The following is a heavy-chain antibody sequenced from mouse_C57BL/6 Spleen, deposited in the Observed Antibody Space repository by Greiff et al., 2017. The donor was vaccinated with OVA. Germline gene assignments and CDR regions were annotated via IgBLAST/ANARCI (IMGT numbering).Heavy chain of an antibody. CDR3: ARYWEDYFDY. V-gene: IGHV1-4*01. CDR1: GYTFTSYT. J-gene: IGHJ2*01. D-gene: IGHD4-1*01. CDR2: INPSSGYT. Sequence: QVQLQQSGAELARPGASVKMSCKASGYTFTSYTMHWVKQRPGQGLEWIGYINPSSGYTKYNQKFKDKATLTADKSSSTAYMQLISLTSEDSAVYYCARYWEDYFDYWGQGTTLTVSS.